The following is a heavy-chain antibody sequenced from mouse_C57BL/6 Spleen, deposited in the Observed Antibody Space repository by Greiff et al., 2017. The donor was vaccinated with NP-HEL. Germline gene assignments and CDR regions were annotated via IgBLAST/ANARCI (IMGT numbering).Heavy chain of an antibody. Sequence: QVQLQQPGAELVRPGSSVKLSCKASGYTFTSYWMDWVKQRPGQGLEWIGNIYPSDSETHYNQKFKDKATLTVDKSSSTAYMQLSSLTSEDSAVYYCARHSSGPYYFDYWGQGTTLTVSS. J-gene: IGHJ2*01. CDR1: GYTFTSYW. D-gene: IGHD3-2*02. CDR2: IYPSDSET. CDR3: ARHSSGPYYFDY. V-gene: IGHV1-61*01.